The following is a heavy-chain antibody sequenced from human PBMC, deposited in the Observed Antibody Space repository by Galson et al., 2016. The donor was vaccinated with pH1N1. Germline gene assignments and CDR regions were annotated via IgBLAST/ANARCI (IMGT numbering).Heavy chain of an antibody. CDR2: IGSSGNV. J-gene: IGHJ4*02. CDR1: GFTLSDYY. Sequence: SLRLSCAASGFTLSDYYMNWIRETPERGLEWLSSIGSSGNVAYADYVKGRFTISRDNAQNSLLLQMDSLRVDDTALYYRAREWGIGAAGPLDSWGQGALVIVSS. CDR3: AREWGIGAAGPLDS. V-gene: IGHV3-11*01. D-gene: IGHD6-13*01.